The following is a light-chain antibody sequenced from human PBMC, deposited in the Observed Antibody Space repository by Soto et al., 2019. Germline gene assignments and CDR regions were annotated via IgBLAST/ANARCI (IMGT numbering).Light chain of an antibody. Sequence: QSVLTQPASVSGSPGQSITISCTGTSSDVGSYNLVSWYQQHPGKAPKLMIYEDSQRPSGVSNRFSGSKSGNTASLTISGLQADDEADYYCCSYAGSSTLVFGGGTQLTVL. J-gene: IGLJ2*01. CDR2: EDS. CDR1: SSDVGSYNL. V-gene: IGLV2-23*01. CDR3: CSYAGSSTLV.